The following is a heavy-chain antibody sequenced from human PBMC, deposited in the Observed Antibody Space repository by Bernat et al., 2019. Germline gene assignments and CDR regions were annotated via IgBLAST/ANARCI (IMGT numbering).Heavy chain of an antibody. CDR2: ISYDGSNN. CDR1: GFTFSSYG. CDR3: AKDLGYCSSTSCYFNYYMDV. Sequence: QVQLVESGGGVVQPGRSLRLSCAASGFTFSSYGMHWVRQAPGKGLEWVAVISYDGSNNYYADSVKGRFTISRDNSKNTLYLQMNSLRAEDTAVYYCAKDLGYCSSTSCYFNYYMDVWGKGTTVTVSS. D-gene: IGHD2-2*01. J-gene: IGHJ6*03. V-gene: IGHV3-30*18.